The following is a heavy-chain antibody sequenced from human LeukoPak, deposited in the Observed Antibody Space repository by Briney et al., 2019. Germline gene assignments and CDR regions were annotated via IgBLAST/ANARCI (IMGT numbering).Heavy chain of an antibody. V-gene: IGHV3-53*01. CDR3: ARDSEAVISGYDYWGVFDY. D-gene: IGHD5-12*01. Sequence: GGSLRLSCAASGFTVSSNYMSWVRQAPGKGLEWVSVIYSGGSTYYADSVKGRFTISRDNSKNTLYLQMNSLRAEDTAVYYCARDSEAVISGYDYWGVFDYWGQGTLVTVSS. J-gene: IGHJ4*02. CDR1: GFTVSSNY. CDR2: IYSGGST.